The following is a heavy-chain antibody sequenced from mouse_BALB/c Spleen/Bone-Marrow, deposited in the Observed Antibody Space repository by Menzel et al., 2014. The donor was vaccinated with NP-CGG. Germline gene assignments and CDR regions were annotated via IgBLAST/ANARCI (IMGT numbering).Heavy chain of an antibody. CDR2: ISSGGSYT. Sequence: EVKLMESGGDLVKPGGSLKLFCAASGFTFSSYGMSWVRQIPDKRLEWVATISSGGSYTFYPDSVKGRFTISRDNAKNTLNLQMTSLKSEDTAMYYCARRRDYDYFDYWGQGTTLTVSS. V-gene: IGHV5-6*02. D-gene: IGHD2-4*01. CDR3: ARRRDYDYFDY. J-gene: IGHJ2*01. CDR1: GFTFSSYG.